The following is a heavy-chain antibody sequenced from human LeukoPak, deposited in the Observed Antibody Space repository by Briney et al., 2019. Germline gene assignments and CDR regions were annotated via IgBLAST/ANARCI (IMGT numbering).Heavy chain of an antibody. CDR2: IIPILGIA. Sequence: SVKVSCKASGGTFSSYAISWVRQAPGQGLEWMGRIIPILGIANYAQKFQGRVTITADKSTSTAYMELSSLRSEDTAVYYCARDSSGSSTDYWGQGTLVTVSS. V-gene: IGHV1-69*04. CDR1: GGTFSSYA. J-gene: IGHJ4*02. CDR3: ARDSSGSSTDY. D-gene: IGHD3-10*01.